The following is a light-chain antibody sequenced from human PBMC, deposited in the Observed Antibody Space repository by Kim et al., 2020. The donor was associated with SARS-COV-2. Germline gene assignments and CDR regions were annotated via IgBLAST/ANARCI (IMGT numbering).Light chain of an antibody. Sequence: GDRVTITCRASQGIGDFLAWYQQKPGKAPRLLIYSASTLQNGVPSRFSGSGSGTEFTLTITTLQPEDFAIYYCQELNIYPLFGQGTKVDIK. CDR1: QGIGDF. J-gene: IGKJ2*01. CDR2: SAS. CDR3: QELNIYPL. V-gene: IGKV1-9*01.